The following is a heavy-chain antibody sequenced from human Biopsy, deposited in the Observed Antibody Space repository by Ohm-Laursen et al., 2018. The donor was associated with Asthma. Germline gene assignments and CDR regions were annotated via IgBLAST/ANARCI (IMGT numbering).Heavy chain of an antibody. Sequence: GSLRLSCSAPGFAVSRDHMFWVRQAPAKGLEWVSVIYSGGTSHTADSVRGRFTISRDYSKNTLYLQMHSLRAEDTAVYYCARGDSSNWSHYYFDYWGQGTLVTVSS. J-gene: IGHJ4*02. CDR2: IYSGGTS. CDR3: ARGDSSNWSHYYFDY. CDR1: GFAVSRDH. D-gene: IGHD3-22*01. V-gene: IGHV3-53*01.